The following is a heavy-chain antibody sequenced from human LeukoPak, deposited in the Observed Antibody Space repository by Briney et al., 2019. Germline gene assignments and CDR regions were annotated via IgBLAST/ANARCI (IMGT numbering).Heavy chain of an antibody. CDR2: IYYSGST. D-gene: IGHD4-23*01. CDR3: ARQGYGGKSNPLDY. Sequence: PSETLSLTCTVSGGSISSYYWSWIRQPPGKGLEWIGYIYYSGSTNYNPSLKSRVTISVDTSKNQFSLKLSSVTAADTAVYYCARQGYGGKSNPLDYWGQGTLVTVSS. V-gene: IGHV4-59*08. CDR1: GGSISSYY. J-gene: IGHJ4*02.